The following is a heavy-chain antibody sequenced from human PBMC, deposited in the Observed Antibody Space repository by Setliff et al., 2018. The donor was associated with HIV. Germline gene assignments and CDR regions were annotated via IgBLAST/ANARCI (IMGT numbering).Heavy chain of an antibody. J-gene: IGHJ4*02. Sequence: KTSETLSLTCTVSGGSISSYYWSWIRQPAGKGLEWIGRIYTSGSTNYNPSLKSRVTISVDTSKNQSSLKLRSVTAADTAVYYCARDLRGTQSSDYWGQGTLVTVSS. CDR2: IYTSGST. V-gene: IGHV4-4*07. D-gene: IGHD1-1*01. CDR3: ARDLRGTQSSDY. CDR1: GGSISSYY.